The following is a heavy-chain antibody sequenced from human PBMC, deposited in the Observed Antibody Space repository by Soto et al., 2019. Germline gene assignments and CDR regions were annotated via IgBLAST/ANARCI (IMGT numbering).Heavy chain of an antibody. Sequence: QVQLVESGGGVVQPGRSLRLSCAASGFTFNNFAMHWVRQAPGKGLEWVAFISYDGTYKYYADSVRGRFTVYRDNSKSTLFLQMTSLKFEDTAVYVCANEVDVAFSSLQYGMDVWGQGTTVTVSS. CDR1: GFTFNNFA. CDR3: ANEVDVAFSSLQYGMDV. CDR2: ISYDGTYK. V-gene: IGHV3-30*14. D-gene: IGHD5-12*01. J-gene: IGHJ6*02.